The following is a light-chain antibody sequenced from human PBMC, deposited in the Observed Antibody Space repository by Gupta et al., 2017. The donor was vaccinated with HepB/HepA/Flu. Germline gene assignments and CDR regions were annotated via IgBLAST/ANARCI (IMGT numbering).Light chain of an antibody. Sequence: DIVMTQSPLSLPVTPGEPASISCRSSQSLLHSNGYNYLDWYLQKPGQSPQLLIYLGSNRASGVPDRFSGSGSGTDFTLKISRVEAEDVGVYYCRQALQTPFTFGDGNKVDIK. V-gene: IGKV2-28*01. J-gene: IGKJ3*01. CDR1: QSLLHSNGYNY. CDR2: LGS. CDR3: RQALQTPFT.